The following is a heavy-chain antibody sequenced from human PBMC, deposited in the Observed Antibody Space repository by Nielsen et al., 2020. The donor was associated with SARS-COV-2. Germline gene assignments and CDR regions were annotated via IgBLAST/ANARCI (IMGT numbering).Heavy chain of an antibody. CDR2: FDPEDGET. J-gene: IGHJ6*02. Sequence: ASVKVSCKVSGYTLTELSMHWVRQAPGKGLEWMGGFDPEDGETIYAQKFLGRVTMTEDTSTDTAYMELSSLRSEDTAVYYCATAYAHRSRGPYYYGMDVWGQGTTVTVSS. CDR1: GYTLTELS. CDR3: ATAYAHRSRGPYYYGMDV. D-gene: IGHD3-16*01. V-gene: IGHV1-24*01.